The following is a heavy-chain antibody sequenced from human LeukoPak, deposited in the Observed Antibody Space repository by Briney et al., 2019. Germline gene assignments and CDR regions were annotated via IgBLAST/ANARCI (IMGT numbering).Heavy chain of an antibody. D-gene: IGHD3-16*01. CDR3: GRDPNGDYVGAFEF. J-gene: IGHJ3*01. Sequence: GGSLRLSCAASGFTFSSYGMHWVRQAPGKGLEWVAAIWYDGSNKYYADSVKGRFTISRDNSKNTLYLQMNSLRVEDTAEYFCGRDPNGDYVGAFEFWGQGTKVAVSS. CDR1: GFTFSSYG. V-gene: IGHV3-33*01. CDR2: IWYDGSNK.